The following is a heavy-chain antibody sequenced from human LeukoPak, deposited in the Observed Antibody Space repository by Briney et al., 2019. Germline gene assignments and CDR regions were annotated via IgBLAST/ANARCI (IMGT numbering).Heavy chain of an antibody. CDR1: RFTFSTYG. J-gene: IGHJ4*02. D-gene: IGHD1-1*01. V-gene: IGHV3-33*01. Sequence: PGGSLRLSCAASRFTFSTYGMHWVRQAPGKGLEWVAVIWYDGSSKYYADSVRGRFTISRDNFKNTLYLQMNSLRAEDTAVYYCARDLEIGSSSYYFDYWGQGTLVTVSS. CDR3: ARDLEIGSSSYYFDY. CDR2: IWYDGSSK.